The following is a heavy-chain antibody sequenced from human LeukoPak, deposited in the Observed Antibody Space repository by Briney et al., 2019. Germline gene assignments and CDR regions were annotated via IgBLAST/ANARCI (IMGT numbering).Heavy chain of an antibody. J-gene: IGHJ3*02. CDR2: IYTSGST. V-gene: IGHV4-61*02. CDR3: ARHITGTTAAVDI. D-gene: IGHD1-7*01. Sequence: SESLSLTCTVSGGSISSGSYCWSWIRQPAGKGLEWIGRIYTSGSTNYNPSLQSPVTVSVDTSKHPFSLKLSSVSAADTVVYSGARHITGTTAAVDIWGQGTMVTVSS. CDR1: GGSISSGSYC.